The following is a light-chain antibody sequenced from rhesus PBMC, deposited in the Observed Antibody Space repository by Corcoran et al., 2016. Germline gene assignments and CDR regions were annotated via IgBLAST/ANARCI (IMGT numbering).Light chain of an antibody. CDR2: GES. CDR1: QSVSST. J-gene: IGKJ1*01. V-gene: IGKV3-42*01. Sequence: EIVMTQSPATLSLSPGERATLSCRASQSVSSTLAWYQQKPGQAPKLLIYGESSRAPGIPDRFSGSGSGTEFTLTISSLEPEDVGVYYCQQDYSWPRTFGQGTKVEIK. CDR3: QQDYSWPRT.